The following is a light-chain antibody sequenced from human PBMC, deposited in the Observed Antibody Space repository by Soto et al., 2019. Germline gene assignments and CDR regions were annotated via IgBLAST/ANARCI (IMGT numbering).Light chain of an antibody. CDR2: EVS. CDR1: SSDVGGYNY. J-gene: IGLJ2*01. V-gene: IGLV2-14*01. Sequence: QSALTQPASVSGSPGQSITISCTGTSSDVGGYNYVSWYQQHPGKAPKLMIYEVSNRPSGVSNRFSGSKSGNTASLTISGLQAEDEAEYYCSSYTSSGTLVVFGGGTTLTVL. CDR3: SSYTSSGTLVV.